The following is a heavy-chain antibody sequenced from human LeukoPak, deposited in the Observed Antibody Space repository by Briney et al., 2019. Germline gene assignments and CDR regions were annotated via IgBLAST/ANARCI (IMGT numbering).Heavy chain of an antibody. D-gene: IGHD3-22*01. Sequence: SETLSLTCTVSGGSISGYYWSWIRQSPGKGLVWIGYIYYIGSANYNPSLKSRVTISTDMSKNQFSLKLSSVTAADTALYYCARHFTYYYDSSGYPRDAFDIWGQGTMVTVSS. CDR2: IYYIGSA. J-gene: IGHJ3*02. CDR3: ARHFTYYYDSSGYPRDAFDI. CDR1: GGSISGYY. V-gene: IGHV4-59*08.